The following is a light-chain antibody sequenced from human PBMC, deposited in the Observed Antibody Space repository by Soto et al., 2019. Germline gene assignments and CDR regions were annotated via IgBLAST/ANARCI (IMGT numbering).Light chain of an antibody. CDR1: RSNIGSNT. J-gene: IGLJ3*02. V-gene: IGLV1-44*01. CDR3: AAWDDSLNGWV. CDR2: SNN. Sequence: QSVLTQPPSASGTPGQRVTISCSGSRSNIGSNTVNWYQQPPGTAPKLIIYSNNQRPSGVPDRFSGSKSGTSASLAISGLQSEDEADYYCAAWDDSLNGWVLGGGTKLPV.